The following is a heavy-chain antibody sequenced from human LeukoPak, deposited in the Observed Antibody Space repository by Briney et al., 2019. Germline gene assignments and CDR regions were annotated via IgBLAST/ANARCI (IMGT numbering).Heavy chain of an antibody. V-gene: IGHV4-30-2*01. CDR2: MYLSGTT. CDR3: AGLVGRYSSGLYYYYFDY. D-gene: IGHD3-22*01. Sequence: SQTLSLTCTVSGGSINSAGSYWSWVRQPPGKGLEWIGEMYLSGTTHSNPSVKSRVTISIDKSKNQFFLNLSSVTAADTAVYYCAGLVGRYSSGLYYYYFDYWGQGTLVTVSS. J-gene: IGHJ4*02. CDR1: GGSINSAGSY.